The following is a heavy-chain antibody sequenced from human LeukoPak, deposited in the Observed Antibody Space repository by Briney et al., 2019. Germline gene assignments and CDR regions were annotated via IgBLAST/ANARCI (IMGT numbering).Heavy chain of an antibody. CDR1: GASISSYY. V-gene: IGHV4-59*01. CDR3: ARADSSGMYYFDY. Sequence: SETLSLTCTVSGASISSYYRSWIRQPPGKGLEWIGEIYYSGSTNNNPSLKSRVTISVDTPKNQFSLKLSSVTAADTAVYYCARADSSGMYYFDYWGQGTLVTVSS. CDR2: IYYSGST. J-gene: IGHJ4*02. D-gene: IGHD6-19*01.